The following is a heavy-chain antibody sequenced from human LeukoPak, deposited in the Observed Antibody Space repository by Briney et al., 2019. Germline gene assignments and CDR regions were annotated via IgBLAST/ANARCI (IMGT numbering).Heavy chain of an antibody. CDR3: AKVDRTSSYYFDY. CDR2: ISGSGSST. V-gene: IGHV3-23*01. D-gene: IGHD2-8*01. J-gene: IGHJ4*02. Sequence: GGSLRLSCAASGIAFSSYAMSWVRQAPGKGLEWVSGISGSGSSTYHADSVKGRFTISRDNSKNTLYLQMNSLRAEDTAVYYCAKVDRTSSYYFDYWGQGTLVTVSS. CDR1: GIAFSSYA.